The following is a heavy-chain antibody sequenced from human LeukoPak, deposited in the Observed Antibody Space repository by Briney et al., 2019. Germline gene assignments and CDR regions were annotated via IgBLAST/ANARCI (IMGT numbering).Heavy chain of an antibody. Sequence: PGGSLRLSCVASGYTFRSYDMPWVPKAPGKGLQWVAVIWYDESKKYYTDSVKGGFTISRDVSKNTLYLQINSLRAEDSAMYYCARDGGIGLDYWGQGTLVTVSS. CDR3: ARDGGIGLDY. CDR1: GYTFRSYD. J-gene: IGHJ4*02. CDR2: IWYDESKK. V-gene: IGHV3-33*01. D-gene: IGHD2-21*01.